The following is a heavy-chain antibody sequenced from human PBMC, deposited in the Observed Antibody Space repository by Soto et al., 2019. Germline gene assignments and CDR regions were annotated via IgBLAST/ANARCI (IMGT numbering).Heavy chain of an antibody. CDR2: ISGSGGST. CDR1: GFTFSSHA. V-gene: IGHV3-23*01. CDR3: AKARRISGYDPGY. D-gene: IGHD5-12*01. Sequence: GGSLRLSCAASGFTFSSHAMSWVRQAPGKGLEWVSAISGSGGSTYYADSVKGRFTISRDNSKNTLYVQMNSLRAEDTAVYYCAKARRISGYDPGYWGQGTLVTVSS. J-gene: IGHJ4*02.